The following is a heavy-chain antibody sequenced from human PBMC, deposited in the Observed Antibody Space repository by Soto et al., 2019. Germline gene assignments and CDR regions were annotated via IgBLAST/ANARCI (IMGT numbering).Heavy chain of an antibody. D-gene: IGHD2-2*01. Sequence: SQTLSLTCAISGDSVSSNTATWNWIRQSPSRGLEWLGRTYYRSKWINDYAISMRSRITINPDTSNNQFSLQLNSVTPEDTAVYYCARGVIVVPAANHWFDPWGQGSLVTVS. CDR1: GDSVSSNTAT. CDR3: ARGVIVVPAANHWFDP. CDR2: TYYRSKWIN. J-gene: IGHJ5*02. V-gene: IGHV6-1*01.